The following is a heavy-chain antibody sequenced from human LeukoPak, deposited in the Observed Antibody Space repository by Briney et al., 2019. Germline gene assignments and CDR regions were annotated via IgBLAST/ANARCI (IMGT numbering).Heavy chain of an antibody. CDR2: IIPIFGTA. CDR1: GGTFSSYA. CDR3: ARDYYDSSGYYYAHDY. Sequence: SVKVSCKASGGTFSSYAISWVRQAPGQGLEWMGRIIPIFGTANYAQKFQGRVTITTDESTSTAYMELSSLRSEDTAVYYCARDYYDSSGYYYAHDYWGQGTLVSVSS. J-gene: IGHJ4*02. D-gene: IGHD3-22*01. V-gene: IGHV1-69*05.